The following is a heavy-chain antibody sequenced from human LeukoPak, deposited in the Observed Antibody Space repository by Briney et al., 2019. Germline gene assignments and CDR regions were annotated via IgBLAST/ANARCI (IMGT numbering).Heavy chain of an antibody. CDR2: IRSKTYGGTT. CDR3: TRDQTPYY. J-gene: IGHJ4*02. CDR1: GFTFGDYA. Sequence: GGSLRLSCTASGFTFGDYAMTWVRQAPGKGLEWVGFIRSKTYGGTTEYAASVKGRFTISRDDSKSIAYLQMNSLKTEDTAVYYCTRDQTPYYWGQGTLVTVSS. V-gene: IGHV3-49*04.